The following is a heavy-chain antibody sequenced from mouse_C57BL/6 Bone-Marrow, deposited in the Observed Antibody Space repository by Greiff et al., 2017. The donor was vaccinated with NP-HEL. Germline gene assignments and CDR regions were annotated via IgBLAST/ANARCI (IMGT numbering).Heavy chain of an antibody. CDR2: ISSGSSTI. CDR3: AKLVSMDY. J-gene: IGHJ4*01. D-gene: IGHD4-1*01. CDR1: GFTFSDYG. V-gene: IGHV5-17*01. Sequence: EVKLVESGGGLVKPGGSLKLSCAASGFTFSDYGMHWVRQAPEKGLEWVAYISSGSSTIYYADTVKGRFTISRDNAKNTRFLQMTSLRYEDTAMYYCAKLVSMDYWGQGTSVTVSS.